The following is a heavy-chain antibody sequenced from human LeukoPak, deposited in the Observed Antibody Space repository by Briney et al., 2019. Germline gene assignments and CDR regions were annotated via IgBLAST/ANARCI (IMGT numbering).Heavy chain of an antibody. Sequence: GGSLRPSCAASGFTFTSYNMNWVRQAPGKGLEWVSFISTSSTTIYYADSVKGRFTISRDNAKNSLYLQMSSLRDEDTAVYYCARGPGRGYGYYFDYWGQGTLVTVSS. CDR2: ISTSSTTI. CDR3: ARGPGRGYGYYFDY. CDR1: GFTFTSYN. J-gene: IGHJ4*02. D-gene: IGHD5-18*01. V-gene: IGHV3-48*02.